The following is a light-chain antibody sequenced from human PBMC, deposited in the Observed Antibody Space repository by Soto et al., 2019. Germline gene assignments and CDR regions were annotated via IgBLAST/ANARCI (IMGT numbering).Light chain of an antibody. CDR1: SSDVGNYNL. V-gene: IGLV2-23*01. CDR2: EGS. CDR3: CSYARSSTYV. J-gene: IGLJ1*01. Sequence: QSALTQPASVSGSPGQSITISCTGTSSDVGNYNLVSWYQQHPGKAPKLMIYEGSKRPSGVSNRFSDSKSGNTASLTISGLQAEDEADYYCCSYARSSTYVFGTGTKVTVL.